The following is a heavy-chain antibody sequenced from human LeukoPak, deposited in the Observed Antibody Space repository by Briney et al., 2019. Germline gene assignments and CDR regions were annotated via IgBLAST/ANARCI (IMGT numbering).Heavy chain of an antibody. J-gene: IGHJ4*02. V-gene: IGHV1-24*01. Sequence: GASVKASCKVSGYTLTELSMHWVRQAPGKGLEWMGGFDPEDGETIYAQKFQGRVTMTEDTSTDTAYMELSSLRSEDTAVYYCATDVSSGGSCCLFDYWGQGTLVTVSS. CDR3: ATDVSSGGSCCLFDY. D-gene: IGHD2-15*01. CDR2: FDPEDGET. CDR1: GYTLTELS.